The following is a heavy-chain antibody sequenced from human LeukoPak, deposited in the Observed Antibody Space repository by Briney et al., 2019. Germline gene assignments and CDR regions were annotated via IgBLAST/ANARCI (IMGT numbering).Heavy chain of an antibody. Sequence: GGSLRLSCAASGFTFSSSAMSWVRQVPGKGLQWVANIKEDGSEQHCVDSVKGRFTISRDNTKNSLYLQMNSLSVEDTAVYYCARFRGGIWGQGTMVTVSS. V-gene: IGHV3-7*01. CDR1: GFTFSSSA. CDR2: IKEDGSEQ. D-gene: IGHD3-16*01. CDR3: ARFRGGI. J-gene: IGHJ3*02.